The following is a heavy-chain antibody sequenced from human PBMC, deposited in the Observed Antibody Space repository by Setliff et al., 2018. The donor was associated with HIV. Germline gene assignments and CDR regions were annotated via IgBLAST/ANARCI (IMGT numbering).Heavy chain of an antibody. CDR2: INAESGT. Sequence: GSLRLSCAASGFAFSNYAMNWVRQAPGKGPEWVAYINAESGTYYADSVKGRFTISRDNAKNSLYMQMKSLRVEDTAVYYCASGAADGWDLDHWGQGTLVTVSS. D-gene: IGHD6-19*01. V-gene: IGHV3-48*01. CDR3: ASGAADGWDLDH. J-gene: IGHJ4*02. CDR1: GFAFSNYA.